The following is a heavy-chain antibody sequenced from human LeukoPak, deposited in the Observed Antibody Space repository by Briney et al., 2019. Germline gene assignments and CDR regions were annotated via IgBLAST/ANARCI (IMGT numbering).Heavy chain of an antibody. J-gene: IGHJ4*02. D-gene: IGHD2-15*01. V-gene: IGHV5-51*01. CDR3: ARQDCSGGSCRGKYYFDY. CDR1: GYSFTSYW. CDR2: IYPGDSDA. Sequence: GESLKISCKGSGYSFTSYWIGWVRQMPGEGLEWMGIIYPGDSDARYSPSFQGQITISADKSISTAYLQWSSLKASDTAMYYCARQDCSGGSCRGKYYFDYWGQGTLVTVSS.